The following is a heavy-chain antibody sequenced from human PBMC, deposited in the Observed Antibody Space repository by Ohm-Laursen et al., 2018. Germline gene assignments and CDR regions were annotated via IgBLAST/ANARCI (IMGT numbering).Heavy chain of an antibody. V-gene: IGHV4-4*07. D-gene: IGHD3-16*01. CDR2: IYISGST. CDR1: GGSISNYY. Sequence: SDTLSLTCTVSGGSISNYYWTWIRQPAGKGLEWIGRIYISGSTNYNPSLKSRVTMSVDTSKNQFSLKLSSVTAADTAVYYCAREGWGVACDIWGQGTLVTVSS. J-gene: IGHJ3*02. CDR3: AREGWGVACDI.